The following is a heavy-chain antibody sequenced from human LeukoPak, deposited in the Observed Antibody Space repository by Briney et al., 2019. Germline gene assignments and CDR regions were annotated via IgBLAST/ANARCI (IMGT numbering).Heavy chain of an antibody. V-gene: IGHV1-2*02. Sequence: GASVKVSCKASGYTFTGYYMHWVRQAPGQGLEWMGWINPNSGGTNYAQKFQGRVTMTRDTSISTAYLQWSSLKASDTAMYYCARLSHENGYNYFDYWGQGTLVTVSS. CDR1: GYTFTGYY. CDR3: ARLSHENGYNYFDY. J-gene: IGHJ4*02. CDR2: INPNSGGT. D-gene: IGHD5-24*01.